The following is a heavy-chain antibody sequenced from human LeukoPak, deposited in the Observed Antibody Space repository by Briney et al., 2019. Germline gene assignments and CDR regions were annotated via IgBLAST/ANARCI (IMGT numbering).Heavy chain of an antibody. CDR1: GGSISSGSYY. V-gene: IGHV4-39*01. CDR2: IYYSGST. J-gene: IGHJ4*02. CDR3: ARGGYLDY. Sequence: PSETLSLTCTVSGGSISSGSYYWGWIRQPPGKGLEWIGSIYYSGSTYYNPSLKSRVTISVDTSKNQFSLKLSSVTAADTAVYYCARGGYLDYWGQGTLVAVSS. D-gene: IGHD3-22*01.